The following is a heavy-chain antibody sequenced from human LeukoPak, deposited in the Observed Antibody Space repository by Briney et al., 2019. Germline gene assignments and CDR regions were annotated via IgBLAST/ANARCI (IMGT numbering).Heavy chain of an antibody. J-gene: IGHJ4*02. V-gene: IGHV3-23*01. CDR2: ISGSGGST. CDR3: VRKYRRYYDSSGFYYFDY. D-gene: IGHD3-22*01. Sequence: GGSLRLSCAASGFTFSSYAMSWVRQAPGKGLEWVSAISGSGGSTYYADSVKGRFTISRDNSKNTLHLQMNSLRAEDTAVYYCVRKYRRYYDSSGFYYFDYWGQGTLVTVSS. CDR1: GFTFSSYA.